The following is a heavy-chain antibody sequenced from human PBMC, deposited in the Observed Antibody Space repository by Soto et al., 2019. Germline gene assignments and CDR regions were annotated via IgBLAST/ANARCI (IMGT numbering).Heavy chain of an antibody. J-gene: IGHJ3*02. CDR2: IVVGSGNT. CDR1: GFTFTSSA. CDR3: AADNSYHSSDPLDI. Sequence: SVKVSCKASGFTFTSSAVQWVRQARGQRLEWIGWIVVGSGNTNYAQKFQERVTITRDMSKSTAYMELSSLRSEDTAVYYCAADNSYHSSDPLDIWGQGTMVTGSS. D-gene: IGHD3-22*01. V-gene: IGHV1-58*01.